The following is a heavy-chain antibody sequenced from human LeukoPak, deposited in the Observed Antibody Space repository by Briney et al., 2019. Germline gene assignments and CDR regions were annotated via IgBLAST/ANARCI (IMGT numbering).Heavy chain of an antibody. D-gene: IGHD6-19*01. CDR3: AKKGQWLDIYYFDY. V-gene: IGHV3-23*01. CDR2: ISGSGGST. CDR1: GFTLSSYA. J-gene: IGHJ4*02. Sequence: GGSLRLSCAASGFTLSSYAMSWVRQAPGKGLEWVSAISGSGGSTYYADSVKGRFTISRDNSKNTLYLQMNSLRAEDTAVYYCAKKGQWLDIYYFDYWGQGTLVTVSS.